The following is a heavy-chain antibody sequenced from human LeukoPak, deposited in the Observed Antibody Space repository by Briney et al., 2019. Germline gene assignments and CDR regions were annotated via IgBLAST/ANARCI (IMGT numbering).Heavy chain of an antibody. Sequence: ASVKVSCKASGYTFTGYYMHWVRQAPGQGLEWMGWISAYNGNTNYAQKLQGRVTMTTDTSTSTAYMELRSLRSDDTAVYYCARTASTMVRGVLDYWGQGTLVTVPS. CDR1: GYTFTGYY. J-gene: IGHJ4*02. CDR2: ISAYNGNT. CDR3: ARTASTMVRGVLDY. D-gene: IGHD3-10*01. V-gene: IGHV1-18*04.